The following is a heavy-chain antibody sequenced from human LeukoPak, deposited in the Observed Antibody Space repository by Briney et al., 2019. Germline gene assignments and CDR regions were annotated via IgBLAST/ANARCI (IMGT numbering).Heavy chain of an antibody. CDR2: IYYSGST. J-gene: IGHJ6*03. V-gene: IGHV4-39*07. Sequence: PSETLSLTCTVSGGSISSSSHYWGWIRQPPGKGLEWIGSIYYSGSTYYNPSLKSRVTISVDTSKNQFSLQLSSVTAADTAVYYCARVDTAIIYYYYMDVWGKGTTVTVSS. CDR1: GGSISSSSHY. CDR3: ARVDTAIIYYYYMDV. D-gene: IGHD5-18*01.